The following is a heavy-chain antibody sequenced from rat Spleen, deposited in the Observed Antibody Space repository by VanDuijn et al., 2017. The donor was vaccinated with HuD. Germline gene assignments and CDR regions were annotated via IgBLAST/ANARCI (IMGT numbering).Heavy chain of an antibody. D-gene: IGHD1-10*01. CDR1: GFSLTDYS. CDR3: AREGNSGVMDV. Sequence: VQLKESGPGLVQPSQTLSLTCTVSGFSLTDYSVHWVRQPTGKGLEWMGLIWINGNTDYNSTLKSRLSFSRDMSKNQVFLEMNSLQAEDAATYYCAREGNSGVMDVWGQGTSVTVSS. CDR2: IWINGNT. V-gene: IGHV2S63*01. J-gene: IGHJ4*01.